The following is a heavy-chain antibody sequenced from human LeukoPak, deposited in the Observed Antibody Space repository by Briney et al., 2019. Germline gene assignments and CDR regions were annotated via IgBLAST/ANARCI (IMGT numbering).Heavy chain of an antibody. V-gene: IGHV3-21*01. Sequence: GGSLRLSCAASGFTFSSYSMTWVRQAPGKGLEWVSSISSSSSYIYYADSVKGRFTISRDNAKNSLYLQMNSLRAEDTAVYYCARAPVTIQPFYGMDVWGQGTTVTVSS. J-gene: IGHJ6*02. CDR2: ISSSSSYI. CDR3: ARAPVTIQPFYGMDV. D-gene: IGHD3-9*01. CDR1: GFTFSSYS.